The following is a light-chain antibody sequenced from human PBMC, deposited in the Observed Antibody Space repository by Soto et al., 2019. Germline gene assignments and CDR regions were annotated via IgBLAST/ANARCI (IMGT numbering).Light chain of an antibody. CDR2: AAS. Sequence: DVQMTQFPYTLSASVGGRVTITCRASQSVDTLLAWYQHKPGKAPKLLISAASNLESGVPSRFSGSGSGTHFTLTISSLPPDDSATYYCQQYSHYTSFGQGTKLEL. CDR3: QQYSHYTS. V-gene: IGKV1-5*03. J-gene: IGKJ2*01. CDR1: QSVDTL.